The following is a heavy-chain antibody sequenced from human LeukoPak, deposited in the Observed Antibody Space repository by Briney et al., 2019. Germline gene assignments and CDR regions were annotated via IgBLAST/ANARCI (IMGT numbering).Heavy chain of an antibody. V-gene: IGHV1-2*02. CDR3: ARDNDSSGYYFTVGFDY. D-gene: IGHD3-22*01. Sequence: ASVKVSCKASGYTFTGYYMHWVRQAPGQGLEWMGWINPNSGGTNYAQKFQGRVTMTRDTSISTAYMELSRLRSDDTAVYYCARDNDSSGYYFTVGFDYWGQGTLVTVSS. CDR1: GYTFTGYY. J-gene: IGHJ4*02. CDR2: INPNSGGT.